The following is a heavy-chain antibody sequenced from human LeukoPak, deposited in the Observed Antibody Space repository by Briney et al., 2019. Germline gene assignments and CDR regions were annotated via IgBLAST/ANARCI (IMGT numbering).Heavy chain of an antibody. CDR1: GGTFSIYA. Sequence: SVKVSFKASGGTFSIYAISWVRQAPGQGLEWMGGIIPIFGTANYAQKFQGRVTITADESTSTAYMELSSLRSEDTAVYYCARDHCSGGSCYSGIYYYYYGMDVWGQGTTVTVSS. V-gene: IGHV1-69*13. D-gene: IGHD2-15*01. CDR3: ARDHCSGGSCYSGIYYYYYGMDV. J-gene: IGHJ6*02. CDR2: IIPIFGTA.